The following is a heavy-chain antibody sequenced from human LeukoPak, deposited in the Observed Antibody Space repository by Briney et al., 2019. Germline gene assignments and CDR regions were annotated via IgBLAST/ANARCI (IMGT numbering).Heavy chain of an antibody. D-gene: IGHD3-10*01. CDR1: GYTFTGYY. CDR3: ARGSSYGSGSYYKGGWFDP. V-gene: IGHV1-2*02. Sequence: ASVKVSCKASGYTFTGYYMHWVRQAPGQGLEWMGWINSNSGGTNYAQKFQGRVTMTRDTSISTAYMELSSLRSEDTAVYYCARGSSYGSGSYYKGGWFDPWGQGTLVTVSS. CDR2: INSNSGGT. J-gene: IGHJ5*02.